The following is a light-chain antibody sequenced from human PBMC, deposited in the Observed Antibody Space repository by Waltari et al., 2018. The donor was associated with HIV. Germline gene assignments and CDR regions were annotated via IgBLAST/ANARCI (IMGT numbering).Light chain of an antibody. Sequence: DIKMTQSPSGMSASVGDTGTITCRARQVVCVYVTWYQHKPGKAPKLLIFASFSLPSGIPSRFSGSRSGTDFSLTITGLQPEDFATYFCQQSDDTPYTFGQGTKLEIK. CDR1: QVVCVY. CDR3: QQSDDTPYT. V-gene: IGKV1-39*01. CDR2: ASF. J-gene: IGKJ2*01.